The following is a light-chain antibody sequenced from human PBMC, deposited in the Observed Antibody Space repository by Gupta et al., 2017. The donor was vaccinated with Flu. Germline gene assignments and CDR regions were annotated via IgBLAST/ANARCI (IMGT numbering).Light chain of an antibody. Sequence: MVLTQSPASLSLPLGDKVTLSCRASQSVGRDHLAWYHQTPGQAPRLIVYDATKRATGVPDRIYGSGYGTDFTLTIRRWEDTDSGIYYWQQYDGSCTFGQGTKVEIK. CDR3: QQYDGSCT. CDR2: DAT. J-gene: IGKJ1*01. CDR1: QSVGRDH. V-gene: IGKV3-20*01.